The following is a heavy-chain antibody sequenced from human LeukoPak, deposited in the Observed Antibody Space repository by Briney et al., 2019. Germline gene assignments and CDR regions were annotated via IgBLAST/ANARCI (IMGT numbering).Heavy chain of an antibody. CDR2: ISSFSGTI. V-gene: IGHV3-48*01. CDR1: GFTVSNNY. J-gene: IGHJ4*02. D-gene: IGHD3-16*01. Sequence: GGSLRLSCAASGFTVSNNYMSWVRQAPGKGLEWVSYISSFSGTIYYADSVKGRFTISRDNAKNSLYLQMNSLRAEDTAVYYCARDQGGEQSYWGQGTLVTVSS. CDR3: ARDQGGEQSY.